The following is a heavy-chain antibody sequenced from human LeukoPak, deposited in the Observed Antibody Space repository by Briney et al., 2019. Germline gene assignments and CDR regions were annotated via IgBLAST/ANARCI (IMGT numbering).Heavy chain of an antibody. J-gene: IGHJ4*02. CDR3: AQWSRYFDY. D-gene: IGHD1-26*01. V-gene: IGHV3-23*01. CDR2: ISGSGYST. CDR1: GFTFKNAW. Sequence: GGSLRLSCEASGFTFKNAWMIWVRQAPGKGLEWVSAISGSGYSTYYADSVKGRFTISRDNSKNTLYLQMNSLRAEDTALYFCAQWSRYFDYWGQGTLVTVSS.